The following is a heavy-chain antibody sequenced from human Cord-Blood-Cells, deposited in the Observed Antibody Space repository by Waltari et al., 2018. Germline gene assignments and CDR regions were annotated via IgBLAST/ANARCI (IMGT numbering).Heavy chain of an antibody. J-gene: IGHJ3*02. D-gene: IGHD6-19*01. CDR1: GGSISSYY. V-gene: IGHV4-59*01. CDR2: IYYSGIT. CDR3: ARDMAGTLYAFDI. Sequence: QVQLQESGPGLVKPSETLSLTCTVSGGSISSYYWSWIRQPPGKGLEWIGYIYYSGITNHTPSLKARVTISVDTSKNQFSLKLSSVTAADTAVYYCARDMAGTLYAFDIWGQGTMVTVSS.